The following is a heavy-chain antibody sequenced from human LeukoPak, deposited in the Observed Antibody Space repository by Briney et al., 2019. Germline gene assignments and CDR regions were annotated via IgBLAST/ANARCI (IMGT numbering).Heavy chain of an antibody. CDR3: AKVIAAATDAFDI. CDR2: ISYDGSNK. J-gene: IGHJ3*02. D-gene: IGHD6-13*01. V-gene: IGHV3-30*18. Sequence: WVAVISYDGSNKYYADSVKGRFTISRDNSKNTLYLQMNSLRAEDTAVYYCAKVIAAATDAFDIWGQGTMVTVSS.